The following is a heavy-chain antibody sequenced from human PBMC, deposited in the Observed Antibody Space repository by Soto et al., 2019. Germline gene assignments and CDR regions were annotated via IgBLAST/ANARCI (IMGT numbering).Heavy chain of an antibody. D-gene: IGHD5-12*01. V-gene: IGHV4-59*01. J-gene: IGHJ6*02. CDR1: GDSIRSYY. CDR3: ARAYGGFDNGLDV. CDR2: IYYSGST. Sequence: SETLSLTCTVSGDSIRSYYWTWIRQPPGKGLELIGYIYYSGSTRYNPSLKSRVTISVAMSKNQFSLKLSSVIAADTAVYYCARAYGGFDNGLDVWGQETAVTVSS.